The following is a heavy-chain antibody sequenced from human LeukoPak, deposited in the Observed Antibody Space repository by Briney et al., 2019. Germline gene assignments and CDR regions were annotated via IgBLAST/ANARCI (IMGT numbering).Heavy chain of an antibody. CDR3: ARDQNDSSGYYYSYFDY. V-gene: IGHV4-39*07. CDR2: IYYSGST. D-gene: IGHD3-22*01. Sequence: SETLSLTCTVSGGSISSSSYYWGWIRQPPGKGLEWIGSIYYSGSTYYNPSLKSRVTISVDTSKNQFSLKLSSVTAADTAVYYCARDQNDSSGYYYSYFDYWGQGTLVTVSS. J-gene: IGHJ4*02. CDR1: GGSISSSSYY.